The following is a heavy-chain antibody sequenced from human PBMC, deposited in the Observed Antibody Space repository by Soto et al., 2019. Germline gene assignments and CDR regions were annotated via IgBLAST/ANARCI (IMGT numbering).Heavy chain of an antibody. J-gene: IGHJ4*02. Sequence: PSETLSLTCTVSGGSVTGDEDYWTWIRQSPGKGLEWIGYISNSGSTGYNPSLKTRLSMSVDRSKNRFTLRLTSVTAADTAVYFCATESGSTYGYFDHWGQGTQVTVSS. CDR2: ISNSGST. D-gene: IGHD5-18*01. CDR3: ATESGSTYGYFDH. CDR1: GGSVTGDEDY. V-gene: IGHV4-30-4*01.